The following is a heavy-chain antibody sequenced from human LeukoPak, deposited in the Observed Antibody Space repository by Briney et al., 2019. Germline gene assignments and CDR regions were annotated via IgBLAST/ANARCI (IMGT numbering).Heavy chain of an antibody. J-gene: IGHJ5*02. D-gene: IGHD3-22*01. Sequence: PGESLKISCKGSGYSFSTFWITWVRQMPGKGLEWMGRIDPSDSYTNYSPSFQGHVTISVDKSISTAYLQWSSLRASDTAVYFCARMNYYDSNGYYYGAGNWFGPRGQGTLVTVSS. V-gene: IGHV5-10-1*01. CDR3: ARMNYYDSNGYYYGAGNWFGP. CDR1: GYSFSTFW. CDR2: IDPSDSYT.